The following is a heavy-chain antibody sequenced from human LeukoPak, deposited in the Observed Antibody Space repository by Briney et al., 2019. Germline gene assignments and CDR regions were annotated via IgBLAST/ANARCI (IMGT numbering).Heavy chain of an antibody. CDR2: IYYSGST. CDR1: GGSISSYY. D-gene: IGHD6-19*01. V-gene: IGHV4-59*08. CDR3: ARSYSSGWYPGTDV. Sequence: SETLSLTCTVSGGSISSYYWSWIRQPPGKGLEWIGYIYYSGSTNYNPSLKSRVTISVDTSKNQFSLKLSSVTAADTAVYYCARSYSSGWYPGTDVWGQGTMVTVSS. J-gene: IGHJ6*02.